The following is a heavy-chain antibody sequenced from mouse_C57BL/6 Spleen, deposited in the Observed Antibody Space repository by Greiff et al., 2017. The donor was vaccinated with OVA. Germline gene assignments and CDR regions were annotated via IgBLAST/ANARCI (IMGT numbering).Heavy chain of an antibody. V-gene: IGHV5-17*01. D-gene: IGHD2-1*01. CDR2: ISSGSSTI. Sequence: EVQRVESGGGLVKPGGSLKLSCAASGFTFSDYGMHWVRQAPETGLEWVAYISSGSSTIYYADTVKGRFTISRDNAKNTLFLQMTSLRSEDTAMYYCARRGAFYYGDYYAMDYWGQGTSVTVSS. CDR3: ARRGAFYYGDYYAMDY. CDR1: GFTFSDYG. J-gene: IGHJ4*01.